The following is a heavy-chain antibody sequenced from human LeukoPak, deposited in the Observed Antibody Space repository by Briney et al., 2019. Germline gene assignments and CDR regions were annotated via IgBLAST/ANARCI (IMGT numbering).Heavy chain of an antibody. D-gene: IGHD3-22*01. Sequence: SVKVSCNASGGTFSSYAISWVRQAPGQGLEWMGGIIPIFGTANYAQKFQGRVTITTDESTSTAYMELSSLRSEDTAVYYCARGGYYDSSGLFDYWGQGTLVTVSS. CDR1: GGTFSSYA. CDR2: IIPIFGTA. J-gene: IGHJ4*02. V-gene: IGHV1-69*05. CDR3: ARGGYYDSSGLFDY.